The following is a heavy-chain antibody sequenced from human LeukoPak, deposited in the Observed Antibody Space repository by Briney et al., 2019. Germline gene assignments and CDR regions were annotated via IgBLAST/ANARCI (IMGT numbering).Heavy chain of an antibody. V-gene: IGHV4-31*03. D-gene: IGHD3-22*01. CDR1: GGSISSGGYY. J-gene: IGHJ4*02. CDR2: IYYSGST. Sequence: SETLSLTCTVSGGSISSGGYYWSWIRQHPGKGLEWIGYIYYSGSTYYNPSLKSRVTTSVDTSKNQFSLKLSSVTAADTAVYYCARDSSGYKYYFDYWGQGTLVTVSS. CDR3: ARDSSGYKYYFDY.